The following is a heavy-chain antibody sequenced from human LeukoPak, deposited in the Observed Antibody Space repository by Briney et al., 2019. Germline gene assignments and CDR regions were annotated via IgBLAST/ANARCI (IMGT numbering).Heavy chain of an antibody. Sequence: ASVKVSCTASGYIFSLYFITWVRQVPGQGLEWMGWINPHNGDTYYTESLQGRLTLTTSESTNTADMELTSLRSDDTAVYYCVRRGSSGYYPFEYWGQGTLVTVSS. D-gene: IGHD3-22*01. J-gene: IGHJ4*02. CDR2: INPHNGDT. CDR3: VRRGSSGYYPFEY. CDR1: GYIFSLYF. V-gene: IGHV1-18*04.